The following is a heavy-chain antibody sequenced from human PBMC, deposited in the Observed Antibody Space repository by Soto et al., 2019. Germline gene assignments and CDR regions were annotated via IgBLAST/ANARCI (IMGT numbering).Heavy chain of an antibody. D-gene: IGHD2-15*01. V-gene: IGHV3-33*01. CDR2: IWYDGSNK. J-gene: IGHJ5*02. CDR1: GFTFSSYG. Sequence: PGGSLRLSCAASGFTFSSYGMHWVRQAPGKGLEWVAVIWYDGSNKYYADSVKGRFTISRDNSKNTLYLQMSSLRAEDTAVYYCATFGVVVVAATPFEPWGQGTLVTVSS. CDR3: ATFGVVVVAATPFEP.